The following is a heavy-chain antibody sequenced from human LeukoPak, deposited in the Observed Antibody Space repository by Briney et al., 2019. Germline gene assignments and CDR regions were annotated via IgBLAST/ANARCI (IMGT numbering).Heavy chain of an antibody. CDR1: GGSISSGDYY. CDR3: AAMGVEVY. Sequence: PETLSLTCTVSGGSISSGDYYWSWIRQPPGKGLEWIGSIYYSGSTYYNPSLKSRVTISVDTSKNQFSLKLSSVTAADTAVYYCAAMGVEVYWGQGTLVTVSS. CDR2: IYYSGST. J-gene: IGHJ4*02. V-gene: IGHV4-39*01. D-gene: IGHD3-16*01.